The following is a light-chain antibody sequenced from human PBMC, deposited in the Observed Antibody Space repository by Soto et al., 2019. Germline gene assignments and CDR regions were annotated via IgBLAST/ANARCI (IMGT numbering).Light chain of an antibody. Sequence: DIQMTQSPSTLSASVGDRVTITCRASQSISSWLAWYQQKPGKAPKLLIYGASSLESGVPSRFSGSGSVTEFTLTIDSLQPDDFATYYCQQYSSSFPTFGQGTKLEI. CDR3: QQYSSSFPT. CDR1: QSISSW. V-gene: IGKV1-5*01. J-gene: IGKJ2*01. CDR2: GAS.